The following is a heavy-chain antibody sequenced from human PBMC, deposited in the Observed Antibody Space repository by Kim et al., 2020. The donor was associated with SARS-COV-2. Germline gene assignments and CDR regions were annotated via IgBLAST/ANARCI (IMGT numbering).Heavy chain of an antibody. CDR1: GFTVSSNY. J-gene: IGHJ4*02. D-gene: IGHD1-20*01. CDR3: ATAGISGTSASHY. V-gene: IGHV3-53*01. CDR2: IYSGGDST. Sequence: GGSLRLSCAASGFTVSSNYMIWVRQAPGKGLEWVSVIYSGGDSTYYADSVKGRFTISRDNSKNTLHLQMNSLRAEDTAVYYCATAGISGTSASHYWGRGTLVTVSS.